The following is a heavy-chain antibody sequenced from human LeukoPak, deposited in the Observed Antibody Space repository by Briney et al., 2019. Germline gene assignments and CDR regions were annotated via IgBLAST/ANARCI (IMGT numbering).Heavy chain of an antibody. D-gene: IGHD3-22*01. CDR1: RYTFTSYA. Sequence: GASVRVSCKASRYTFTSYAMHWVRQAPGQRLEWMGWINAGNGNAKYSQKFQGRVTITRDTSASTAYMELSSLRSEDTAVYYCARLTYYYDSSGQNWFDPWGQGTLVTVSS. V-gene: IGHV1-3*01. CDR3: ARLTYYYDSSGQNWFDP. CDR2: INAGNGNA. J-gene: IGHJ5*02.